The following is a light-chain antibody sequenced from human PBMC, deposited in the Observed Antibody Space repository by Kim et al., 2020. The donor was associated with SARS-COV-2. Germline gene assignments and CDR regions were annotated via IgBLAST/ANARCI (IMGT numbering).Light chain of an antibody. CDR3: QSFDNSVGRWV. Sequence: QSVLTQPSSVSGAPGQRVTISCTGSSSNIGAGHDVHWYQQLPGTAPKLLIYGNSNRPSGVPDRFSGSKSGTSASLAITGLQAEDEADYYGQSFDNSVGRWVFGGATQLTVL. CDR2: GNS. V-gene: IGLV1-40*01. J-gene: IGLJ3*02. CDR1: SSNIGAGHD.